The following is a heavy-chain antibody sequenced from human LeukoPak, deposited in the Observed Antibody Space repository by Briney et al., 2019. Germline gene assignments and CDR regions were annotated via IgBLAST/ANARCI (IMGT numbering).Heavy chain of an antibody. CDR3: AAGTAADY. CDR2: ISSSSSYT. D-gene: IGHD6-13*01. Sequence: SGGSLRLSCVVSGVPFSDFYMNWIRQAPGKGLEWISYISSSSSYTDYAESVKGRFTISRDNAKSALYLEMSDLRVEDTAVYYCAAGTAADYWGQGTLVTVSS. CDR1: GVPFSDFY. J-gene: IGHJ4*02. V-gene: IGHV3-11*03.